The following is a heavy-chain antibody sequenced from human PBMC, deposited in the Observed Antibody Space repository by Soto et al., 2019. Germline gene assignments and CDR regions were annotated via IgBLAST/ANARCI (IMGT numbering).Heavy chain of an antibody. V-gene: IGHV3-66*01. J-gene: IGHJ3*02. CDR2: IYSGGRV. D-gene: IGHD2-21*02. CDR1: GFTVSNKY. Sequence: DVQLVESGGGLVQPGGSLRLSCAASGFTVSNKYMSWVRQAPGKGLECVSLIYSGGRVYYADSVKGRFTISRDNSKNTLYLQMNSLRAEDTAVYYCARDPGDWGYFAIWGQGTMVTVSS. CDR3: ARDPGDWGYFAI.